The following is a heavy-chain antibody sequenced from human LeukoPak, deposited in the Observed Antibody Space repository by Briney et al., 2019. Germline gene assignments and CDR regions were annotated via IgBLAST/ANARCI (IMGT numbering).Heavy chain of an antibody. CDR2: ISSSSSYT. V-gene: IGHV3-11*05. CDR1: GFTFSDCY. Sequence: GGSLRLSCAASGFTFSDCYMSWIRQAPGKGLEWASYISSSSSYTNYADSVKGRFTISRDNAKNSLYLQMNSLRAEDTAVYYCARAVGATTDDAFDIWGQGTMVTVSS. D-gene: IGHD1-26*01. CDR3: ARAVGATTDDAFDI. J-gene: IGHJ3*02.